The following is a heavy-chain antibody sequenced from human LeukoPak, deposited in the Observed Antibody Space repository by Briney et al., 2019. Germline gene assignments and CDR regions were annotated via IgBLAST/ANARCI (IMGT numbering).Heavy chain of an antibody. CDR1: GYTFTSYY. J-gene: IGHJ4*02. D-gene: IGHD5-24*01. CDR2: INPSGDST. Sequence: ASVKVSCKASGYTFTSYYMHWVRQAPGQGLEWMGIINPSGDSTSYAQKFQGRVTMTRDISTSTVYMELSSLRSEDTAMYYCARANGYKGLGYWGQGTLVTVSS. CDR3: ARANGYKGLGY. V-gene: IGHV1-46*01.